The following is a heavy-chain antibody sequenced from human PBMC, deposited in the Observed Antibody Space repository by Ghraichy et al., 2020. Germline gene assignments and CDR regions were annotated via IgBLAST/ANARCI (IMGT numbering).Heavy chain of an antibody. CDR3: ARGMTFAGAGTNNWFDL. V-gene: IGHV1-8*01. J-gene: IGHJ5*02. Sequence: ASVKVSCKASGYTFTSYDINWVRQASGQGLEWMGWMNPNSGNTGYAQKFQGRVTMTRSTPITTAYMELSSLRSEDTAVYYCARGMTFAGAGTNNWFDLWGQGTLVTVSS. CDR1: GYTFTSYD. CDR2: MNPNSGNT. D-gene: IGHD6-13*01.